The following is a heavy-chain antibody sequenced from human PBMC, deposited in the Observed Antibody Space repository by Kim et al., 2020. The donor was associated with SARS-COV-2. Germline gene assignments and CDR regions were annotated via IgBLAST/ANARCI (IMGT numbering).Heavy chain of an antibody. Sequence: GGSLRLSCASSGFTSSSYWMTWVRQAPGKGLEWVANINEDESAKSYVGSLKGRFTISRDNAKNSLYLQMYTLSAEDTPAYYCSRGTLGAPGIDYWGQGPL. V-gene: IGHV3-7*03. CDR3: SRGTLGAPGIDY. CDR1: GFTSSSYW. D-gene: IGHD6-13*01. J-gene: IGHJ4*02. CDR2: INEDESAK.